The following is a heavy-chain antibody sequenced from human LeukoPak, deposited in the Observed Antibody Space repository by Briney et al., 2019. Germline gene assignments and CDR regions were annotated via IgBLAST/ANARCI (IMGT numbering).Heavy chain of an antibody. J-gene: IGHJ6*02. D-gene: IGHD2-2*01. Sequence: PSETLSLTCAVYGGSFSGYYWSWIRQPPGKGLEWIGEINHSGSTNYNPSLKSRVTISVDTSKNQFSLKLSSVTAADTAVYYCARGKNRPYCSSTSCQYYYYGMDVWGQGTTVTVSS. CDR3: ARGKNRPYCSSTSCQYYYYGMDV. V-gene: IGHV4-34*01. CDR1: GGSFSGYY. CDR2: INHSGST.